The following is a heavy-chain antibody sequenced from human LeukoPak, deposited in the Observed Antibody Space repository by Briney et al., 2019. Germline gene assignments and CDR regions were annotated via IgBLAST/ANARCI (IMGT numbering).Heavy chain of an antibody. Sequence: GGSLRLSCTASGFNFSTYWMTWVRQVPGKGLEWVANIKEDGSEIYYVDAVKGRFSISRDNAKNSLYLQMNSLRADDTAVYYCARESPYSYGSFDVEEYWGQGILVTVSS. CDR3: ARESPYSYGSFDVEEY. V-gene: IGHV3-7*01. D-gene: IGHD5-18*01. CDR2: IKEDGSEI. J-gene: IGHJ4*02. CDR1: GFNFSTYW.